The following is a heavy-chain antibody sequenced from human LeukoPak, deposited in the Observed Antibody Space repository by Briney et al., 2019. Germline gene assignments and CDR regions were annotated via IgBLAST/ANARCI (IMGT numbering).Heavy chain of an antibody. V-gene: IGHV4-30-2*01. D-gene: IGHD2-21*01. CDR2: IYHSGST. Sequence: SETLSLTCAVSGGSISSGGYSWSWIRQPPGKGLEWIGYIYHSGSTYYNPSLKSRVTISVDRSKNQFSLKLSSVTAADTAVYYCARGRFLGMDVWGQGTRSPSP. CDR3: ARGRFLGMDV. J-gene: IGHJ6*02. CDR1: GGSISSGGYS.